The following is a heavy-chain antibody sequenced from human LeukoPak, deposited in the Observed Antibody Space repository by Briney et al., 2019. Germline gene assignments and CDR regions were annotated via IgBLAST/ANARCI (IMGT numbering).Heavy chain of an antibody. V-gene: IGHV1-2*02. D-gene: IGHD1-26*01. J-gene: IGHJ4*02. CDR1: GYTFTGYY. CDR2: INPNSGGT. Sequence: ASVKASCKASGYTFTGYYMHWVRQAPGQGLEWMGWINPNSGGTNYAQKFQGRVTMTRDTSISTAYMELSRLRSDDTAVYYCARDLMVGATRSDFDYWGQGTLVTVSS. CDR3: ARDLMVGATRSDFDY.